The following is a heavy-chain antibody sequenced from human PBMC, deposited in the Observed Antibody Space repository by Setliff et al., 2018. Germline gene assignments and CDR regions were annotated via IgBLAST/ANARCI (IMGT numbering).Heavy chain of an antibody. Sequence: PGESLTISCKGSGYSFTTYWIAWVRQMPGKGLEWMGVIYPGDSGTRYSPSFQGQVTISADKSISTAYLQWSSLKASDTAMYYCARRNTAMVYGFDIWGQGTMVT. CDR1: GYSFTTYW. D-gene: IGHD5-18*01. CDR2: IYPGDSGT. CDR3: ARRNTAMVYGFDI. V-gene: IGHV5-51*01. J-gene: IGHJ3*02.